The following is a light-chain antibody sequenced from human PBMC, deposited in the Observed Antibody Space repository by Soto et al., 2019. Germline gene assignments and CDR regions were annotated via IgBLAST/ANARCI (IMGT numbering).Light chain of an antibody. CDR2: GAS. CDR3: QQYNNWPLS. J-gene: IGKJ4*01. Sequence: EIVMTQSPAILSVSPGERATLSCRASQSVSSNLAWYQQKPGQAPRLLIYGASTRATGIPARFSGSGSGSEFTLPISSLQSEDFAVYYCQQYNNWPLSFGGGTMVEIK. CDR1: QSVSSN. V-gene: IGKV3D-15*01.